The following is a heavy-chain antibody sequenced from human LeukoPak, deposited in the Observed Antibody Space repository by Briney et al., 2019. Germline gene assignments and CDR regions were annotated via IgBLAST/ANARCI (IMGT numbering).Heavy chain of an antibody. CDR1: GFTFSSYT. V-gene: IGHV3-21*01. D-gene: IGHD6-13*01. CDR3: ARVRAAADPAFDY. J-gene: IGHJ4*02. CDR2: ISSSGGST. Sequence: GGSLRLSCAASGFTFSSYTMNWVRQAPGKGLEWVSVISSSGGSTYYADSVKGRFTISRDNAKNSLYLQMNSLRAEDTAVYYCARVRAAADPAFDYWGQGTLVTVSS.